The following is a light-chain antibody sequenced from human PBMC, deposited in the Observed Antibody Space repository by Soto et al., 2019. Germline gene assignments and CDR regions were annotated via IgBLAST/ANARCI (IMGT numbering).Light chain of an antibody. J-gene: IGLJ1*01. Sequence: QSALAQPRSVSGSPGQSVTISCTGTGNDVGAYNYVSWYQQHPGRPPKLLIYGVVRWPSGVPDRFSGSKSGNTASLTISGLQAEDEADYYCSSYAGSNNLGVFGTGTKVTV. CDR2: GVV. CDR3: SSYAGSNNLGV. CDR1: GNDVGAYNY. V-gene: IGLV2-11*01.